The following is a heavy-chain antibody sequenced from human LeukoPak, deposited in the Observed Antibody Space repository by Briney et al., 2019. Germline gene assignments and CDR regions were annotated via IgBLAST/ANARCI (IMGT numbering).Heavy chain of an antibody. CDR1: GFTVSSNY. Sequence: PGGSLRLSCAPSGFTVSSNYMSWVRQAPGKGLEWVSVIYSGGSTYYADSVKGRFTISRDNSKNTLYLQMNSLRAEDTAVYYCARGGGYCSGGSCGGANHRWFDPWGQGTLVTVSS. CDR3: ARGGGYCSGGSCGGANHRWFDP. D-gene: IGHD2-15*01. CDR2: IYSGGST. V-gene: IGHV3-53*01. J-gene: IGHJ5*02.